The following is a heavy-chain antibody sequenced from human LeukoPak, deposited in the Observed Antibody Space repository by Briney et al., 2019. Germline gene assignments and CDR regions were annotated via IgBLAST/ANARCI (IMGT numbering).Heavy chain of an antibody. CDR3: ARDVPYYDFWSGYSKFDY. CDR1: GYTFTSYG. J-gene: IGHJ4*02. D-gene: IGHD3-3*01. Sequence: ASVKVSCKASGYTFTSYGISWVRQARGQGLEWMGWISAYNGNTNYAQKLQGRVTMTTDTSTSTAYMELRSLRSDDTAVYYCARDVPYYDFWSGYSKFDYWGQGTLVTVSS. CDR2: ISAYNGNT. V-gene: IGHV1-18*01.